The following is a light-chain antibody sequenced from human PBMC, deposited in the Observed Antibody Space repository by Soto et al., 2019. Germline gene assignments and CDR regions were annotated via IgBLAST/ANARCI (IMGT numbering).Light chain of an antibody. J-gene: IGKJ1*01. CDR2: GAF. CDR1: QGVSVN. V-gene: IGKV3-15*01. CDR3: QQYNDWPLA. Sequence: EIIMTRSPVTRSVSPGERATLSCRASQGVSVNLAWYQQKPGQAPSLLIYGAFTRATGIPARFSGTGSGTEFSLTISSLQSEDFALLYSQQYNDWPLAFGQGTKVDIK.